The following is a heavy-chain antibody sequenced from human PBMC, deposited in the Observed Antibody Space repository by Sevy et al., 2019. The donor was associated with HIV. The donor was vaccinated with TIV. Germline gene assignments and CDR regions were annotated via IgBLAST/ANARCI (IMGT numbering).Heavy chain of an antibody. CDR1: GFIFNNKC. J-gene: IGHJ4*02. Sequence: GGSLRLSCTVSGFIFNNKCMHWVRQAPGRGLEWVAAIFSDGTTKYYGDSVKGRFTISRDNSKNTLYLQMNSLRVDDTALYYCARESGSDWYLDSWGQGTLVTVSS. CDR2: IFSDGTTK. V-gene: IGHV3-30*12. D-gene: IGHD2-21*02. CDR3: ARESGSDWYLDS.